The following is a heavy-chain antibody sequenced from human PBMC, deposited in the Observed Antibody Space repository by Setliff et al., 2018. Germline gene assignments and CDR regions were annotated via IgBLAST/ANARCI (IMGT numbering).Heavy chain of an antibody. V-gene: IGHV1-46*01. Sequence: GASVKVSCKASGHSLTSNHFHWGRQAPGKGLEWMGTINPNDGYTIYAPAFQGRVAMTTDTSTGTAYMELSGLTSVDTAIYYCIVNMVRPVTGLDSWGPGTLVTVSS. J-gene: IGHJ4*02. CDR2: INPNDGYT. CDR1: GHSLTSNH. D-gene: IGHD2-15*01. CDR3: IVNMVRPVTGLDS.